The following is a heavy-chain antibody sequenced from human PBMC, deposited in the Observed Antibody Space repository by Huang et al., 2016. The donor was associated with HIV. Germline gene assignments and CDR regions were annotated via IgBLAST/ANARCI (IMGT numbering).Heavy chain of an antibody. V-gene: IGHV1-24*01. CDR2: FAPEHGET. J-gene: IGHJ3*02. CDR1: GYTLTELS. CDR3: AAGYDTYYDI. Sequence: QVQLVQSGAEVKKPGASVKVSCKVSGYTLTELSIHWVRQAPGEGLEWRGGFAPEHGETIYAQNFQGRVTTTEDTSTDTAYMELHSLRPEDAAVYYCAAGYDTYYDIWGQGTMVIASS. D-gene: IGHD2-21*01.